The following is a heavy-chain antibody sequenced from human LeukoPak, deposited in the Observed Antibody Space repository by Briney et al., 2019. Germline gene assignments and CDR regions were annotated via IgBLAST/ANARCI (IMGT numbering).Heavy chain of an antibody. CDR2: VFYSGST. CDR1: GGSINTNTFF. D-gene: IGHD3-3*01. J-gene: IGHJ6*04. V-gene: IGHV4-39*01. CDR3: VRQSRIFGVIRPGYMDV. Sequence: SETLSLTCGVSGGSINTNTFFWGWIRQPPGEGLEWIGNVFYSGSTLYNPSLKSRVTLSIDTSKSQSSLSLSSVTAADTAMYWCVRQSRIFGVIRPGYMDVWGKGIMVSVSS.